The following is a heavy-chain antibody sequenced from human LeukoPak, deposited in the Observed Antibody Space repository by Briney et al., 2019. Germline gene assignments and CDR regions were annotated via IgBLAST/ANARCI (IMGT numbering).Heavy chain of an antibody. CDR3: ARVTKAGKQQLSYRPIDY. D-gene: IGHD6-13*01. CDR1: GFTFSSYP. Sequence: PGGSLRPSCAASGFTFSSYPMHWVRQAPGKGLEWVAVISYDGSNKYYADSVKGRFTISRDNSKNTLYLQMNSLRAEDTAVYYCARVTKAGKQQLSYRPIDYWGQGTLVTVSS. V-gene: IGHV3-30-3*01. CDR2: ISYDGSNK. J-gene: IGHJ4*02.